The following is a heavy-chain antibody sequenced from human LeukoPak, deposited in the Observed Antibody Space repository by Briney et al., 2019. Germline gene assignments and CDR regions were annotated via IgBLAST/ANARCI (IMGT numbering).Heavy chain of an antibody. V-gene: IGHV3-21*01. Sequence: EGSLRLSCAASGFTFSTYNMNWVRQAPGKGLEWVSSISSNSDYIYYADSLKGRFTISRDNAKNSLYLQMNSLRAEDTAVYYCARVPYSSWFYFDFWGQGTLVTVSS. CDR3: ARVPYSSWFYFDF. J-gene: IGHJ4*02. CDR2: ISSNSDYI. CDR1: GFTFSTYN. D-gene: IGHD6-13*01.